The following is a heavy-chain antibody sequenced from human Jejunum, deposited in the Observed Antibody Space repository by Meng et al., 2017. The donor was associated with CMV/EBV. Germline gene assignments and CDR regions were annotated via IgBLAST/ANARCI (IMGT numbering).Heavy chain of an antibody. J-gene: IGHJ4*02. Sequence: QVPLVEFGGWLVKPGGALRLSCSVTGFTFSDYYMSWIRQGPGKGLEWVSYISSSSSSTNYAESVKGRFTISRDNAKNSLYLKMNSMRADDTAVYYCARDGDYIRPDYWGQGTLFNVSS. CDR1: GFTFSDYY. V-gene: IGHV3-11*05. CDR2: ISSSSSST. CDR3: ARDGDYIRPDY. D-gene: IGHD4-11*01.